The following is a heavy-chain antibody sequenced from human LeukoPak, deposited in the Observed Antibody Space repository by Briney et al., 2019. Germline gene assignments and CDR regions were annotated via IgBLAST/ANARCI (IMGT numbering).Heavy chain of an antibody. J-gene: IGHJ4*02. CDR2: FYYTGST. Sequence: SETLSLTCTVSGASISSYYWSWIRQPPGKGLERIGYFYYTGSTNYNPSLKSRVSISVDTSKNQFSLKLSSVTAADTAVYYCARDGEYDFWSGYDYWGQGTLVTVSS. CDR1: GASISSYY. D-gene: IGHD3-3*01. V-gene: IGHV4-59*01. CDR3: ARDGEYDFWSGYDY.